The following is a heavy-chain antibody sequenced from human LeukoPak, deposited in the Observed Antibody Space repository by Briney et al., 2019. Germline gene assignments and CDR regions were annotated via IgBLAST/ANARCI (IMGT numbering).Heavy chain of an antibody. D-gene: IGHD1-26*01. J-gene: IGHJ4*02. CDR2: LSYDGSSK. Sequence: GGSLRLSCAASGFTFSNAWMSWVRQAPGKGLEWVADLSYDGSSKYFADSVKGRFTISRDTSKNTVYLQMNSLRPEDTAVYYCARSRASTRNYFDYWGQGTLVTVSS. CDR1: GFTFSNAW. V-gene: IGHV3-30*01. CDR3: ARSRASTRNYFDY.